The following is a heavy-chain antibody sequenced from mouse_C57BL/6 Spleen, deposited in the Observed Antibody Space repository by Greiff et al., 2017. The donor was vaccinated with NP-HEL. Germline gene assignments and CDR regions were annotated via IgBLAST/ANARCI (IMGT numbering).Heavy chain of an antibody. J-gene: IGHJ4*01. Sequence: EVQLVESGEGLVKPGGSLKLSCAASGFTFSSYAMSWVRQTPEKRLEWVAYISSGGDYTYYADTVKGRFTLSRDNARNTLYLQMSSLKSEDTAMYYCTRDGNGDYAMDYWGQGTSVTVSS. D-gene: IGHD2-3*01. CDR3: TRDGNGDYAMDY. CDR1: GFTFSSYA. CDR2: ISSGGDYT. V-gene: IGHV5-9-1*02.